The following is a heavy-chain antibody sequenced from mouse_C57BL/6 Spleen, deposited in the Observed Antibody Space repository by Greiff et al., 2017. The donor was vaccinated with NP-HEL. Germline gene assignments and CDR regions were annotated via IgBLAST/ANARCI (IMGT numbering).Heavy chain of an antibody. CDR3: TGSSYDYAMDY. Sequence: EVQLQQSGTVLARPGASVKMSCKTSGYTFTSYWMHWVKQRPGQGLEWIGAIYPGNSDTSYNQKFKGKAKLTAVTSASTAYMELSSLINEDAAVYYCTGSSYDYAMDYWGQRTSVTVSS. CDR2: IYPGNSDT. V-gene: IGHV1-5*01. CDR1: GYTFTSYW. D-gene: IGHD1-1*01. J-gene: IGHJ4*01.